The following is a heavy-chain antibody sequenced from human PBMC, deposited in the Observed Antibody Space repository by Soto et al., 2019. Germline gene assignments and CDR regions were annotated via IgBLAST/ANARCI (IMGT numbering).Heavy chain of an antibody. CDR2: ISYDGSNK. Sequence: PGGSKRVSCAASEFTFSSFGRHWVRKDPGKGLEWVAVISYDGSNKKYADSVKGRFTISRDNSKNTLYLQMNSLRVEDTAVYYCAKGQYCSGGSCYFNPSDYWGQGSLVTVSS. J-gene: IGHJ4*02. CDR3: AKGQYCSGGSCYFNPSDY. CDR1: EFTFSSFG. D-gene: IGHD2-15*01. V-gene: IGHV3-30*18.